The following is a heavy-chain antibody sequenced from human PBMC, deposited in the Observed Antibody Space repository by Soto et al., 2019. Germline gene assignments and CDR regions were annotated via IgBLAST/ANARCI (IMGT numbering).Heavy chain of an antibody. CDR3: AKGYLSGCPQYLDY. J-gene: IGHJ4*02. CDR2: ISSDGVSK. D-gene: IGHD6-19*01. Sequence: QVQLVESGGGVVQPGRSLRLSCAASGFTFSTFGMHWVRQAPGKGLEWVAIISSDGVSKYYTDSVKGRFSISRDNSKNTLNLQMNSLRAEDTAVYYWAKGYLSGCPQYLDYWGQGTRVTVSS. V-gene: IGHV3-30*18. CDR1: GFTFSTFG.